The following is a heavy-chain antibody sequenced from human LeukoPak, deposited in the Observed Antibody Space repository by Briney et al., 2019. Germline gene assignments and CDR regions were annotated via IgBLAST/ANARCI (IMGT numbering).Heavy chain of an antibody. V-gene: IGHV3-21*06. CDR3: VKNGWLDY. CDR2: ISTSGDST. J-gene: IGHJ4*02. D-gene: IGHD6-19*01. Sequence: GGSLRLSCAASGFTFSSQNMNWARQAPGKGLEWVAYISTSGDSTKYADSVEGRFTISRDNAENSLYLLMNSLRVEDTAVYYCVKNGWLDYWGQGILVTVSS. CDR1: GFTFSSQN.